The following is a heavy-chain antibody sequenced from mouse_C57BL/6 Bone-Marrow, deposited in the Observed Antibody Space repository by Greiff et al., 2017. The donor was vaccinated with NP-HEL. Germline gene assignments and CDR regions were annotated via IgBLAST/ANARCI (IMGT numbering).Heavy chain of an antibody. CDR1: GYTFTSYW. D-gene: IGHD1-1*01. J-gene: IGHJ1*03. CDR2: LYPGSGST. CDR3: ATFYYYGSSYGYFDV. V-gene: IGHV1-55*01. Sequence: VKLKQPGAELVKPGASVKMSCKASGYTFTSYWITWVKQRPGQGLEWIGDLYPGSGSTNYNEKFKSKATLTVDTSSSTAYMQLSSLTSEDSAVYYCATFYYYGSSYGYFDVWGTGTTVTVSS.